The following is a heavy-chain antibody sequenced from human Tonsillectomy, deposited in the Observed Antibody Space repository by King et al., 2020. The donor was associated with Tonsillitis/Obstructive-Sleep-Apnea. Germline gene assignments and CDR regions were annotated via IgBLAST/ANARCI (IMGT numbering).Heavy chain of an antibody. Sequence: QLQESGPGLVKPSGTLSLTCAVSGGSISSSNWWSWVRQPPGKGLEWIGEIYHSGSTNYSPSLKSRVTISVDKSKNQFSLKLSSVTAADTAVYYCARAKKEYYDILTGPKSRFFDSWGQGTLVTVSS. CDR2: IYHSGST. CDR3: ARAKKEYYDILTGPKSRFFDS. D-gene: IGHD3-9*01. V-gene: IGHV4-4*02. CDR1: GGSISSSNW. J-gene: IGHJ4*02.